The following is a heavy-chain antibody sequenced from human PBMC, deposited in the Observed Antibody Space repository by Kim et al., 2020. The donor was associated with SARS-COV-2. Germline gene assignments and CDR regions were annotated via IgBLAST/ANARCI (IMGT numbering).Heavy chain of an antibody. J-gene: IGHJ5*02. D-gene: IGHD3-3*01. Sequence: GGSLRLSCAASGFTFSSYGMHWVRQAPGKGLEWVAVISYDGSNKYYADSVKGRFTISRDNSKNTLYLQMNSLRAEDTAVYYCAKLRFLEWLLPEFDPWGQGTLVTVSS. CDR2: ISYDGSNK. CDR3: AKLRFLEWLLPEFDP. CDR1: GFTFSSYG. V-gene: IGHV3-30*18.